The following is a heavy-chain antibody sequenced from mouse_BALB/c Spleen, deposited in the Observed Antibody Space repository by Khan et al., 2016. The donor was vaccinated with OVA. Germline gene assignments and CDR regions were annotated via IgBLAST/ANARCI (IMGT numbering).Heavy chain of an antibody. Sequence: EVKLEESGPSLVKPSQTLSLTCSVTGDSITSGYWNWIRKFPGNKLEYMGYISYSGSTHYNPSLKSRISITLDTSKTQYYLQLNSVTTEDTATYYCARWGNPRWYFDVWGAGTTVTVSS. CDR3: ARWGNPRWYFDV. D-gene: IGHD2-1*01. V-gene: IGHV3-8*02. CDR1: GDSITSGY. CDR2: ISYSGST. J-gene: IGHJ1*01.